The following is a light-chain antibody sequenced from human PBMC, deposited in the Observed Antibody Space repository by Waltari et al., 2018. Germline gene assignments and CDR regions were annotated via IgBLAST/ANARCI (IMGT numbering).Light chain of an antibody. CDR3: SSYTSSSTL. J-gene: IGLJ2*01. CDR1: SSDGGGYNY. V-gene: IGLV2-14*03. CDR2: DVN. Sequence: QSALTQPASVSGSPGQSIPISCSGTSSDGGGYNYVSWYQQHPDKAPKLMIYDVNNRASGVSNRFSGSKSGNTASLTISGLQAEDEADYYCSSYTSSSTLFGGGTKLTVL.